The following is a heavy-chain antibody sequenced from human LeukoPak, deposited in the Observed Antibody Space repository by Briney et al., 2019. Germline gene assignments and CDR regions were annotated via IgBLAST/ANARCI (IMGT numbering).Heavy chain of an antibody. Sequence: GGSLRLSCAASGFTFSSYAMSWVRQAPGKGLEWVSGISGSGGSTYYSDSVKGRFTISRDNAKSSLYLEMNSLRVEDTAVYYCARGPRILAAGSYYFDYWGQGSLVTVSS. CDR3: ARGPRILAAGSYYFDY. D-gene: IGHD6-13*01. V-gene: IGHV3-23*01. CDR2: ISGSGGST. CDR1: GFTFSSYA. J-gene: IGHJ4*02.